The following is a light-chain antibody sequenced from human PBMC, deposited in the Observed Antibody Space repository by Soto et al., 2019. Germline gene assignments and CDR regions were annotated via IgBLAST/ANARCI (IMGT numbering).Light chain of an antibody. V-gene: IGLV7-46*01. CDR2: DTS. J-gene: IGLJ2*01. CDR3: LLSYSGAGVV. Sequence: QAVVTQEPSLTVSPGETVTLTCGSSTGAVTSGHYPYWFQQKPGQAPRTLIYDTSNKHSWTPARFSGSLLGCKAALILSGAQPEDEAEYYCLLSYSGAGVVFGGGTKLTVL. CDR1: TGAVTSGHY.